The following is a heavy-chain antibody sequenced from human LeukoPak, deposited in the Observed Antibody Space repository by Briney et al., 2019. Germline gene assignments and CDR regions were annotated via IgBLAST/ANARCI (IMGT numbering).Heavy chain of an antibody. J-gene: IGHJ4*02. D-gene: IGHD6-19*01. V-gene: IGHV3-7*03. CDR3: AKGRIAVAGPFDY. CDR1: GFTFSSYW. Sequence: PGGSLRLSCAASGFTFSSYWMSWVRQAPGKGLEWVANIKQDGSEKYYVDSVKGRFTISRDNSKNTLYLQMNSLRAEDTAVYYCAKGRIAVAGPFDYWGQGTLVTGSS. CDR2: IKQDGSEK.